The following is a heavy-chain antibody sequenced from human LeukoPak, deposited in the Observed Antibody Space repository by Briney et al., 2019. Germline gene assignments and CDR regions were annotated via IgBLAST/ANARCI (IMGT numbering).Heavy chain of an antibody. CDR2: IRYDGSNE. CDR3: AKVMPPGRIRFYSYYMDV. J-gene: IGHJ6*03. D-gene: IGHD2-15*01. V-gene: IGHV3-30*02. CDR1: GFTFNTYS. Sequence: PGGSLRLSCVASGFTFNTYSMHWVRQAPGKGLEWVAFIRYDGSNEYYADSVKGRFTISRDKSKNTLSLQMNGLRVEDTAVYYCAKVMPPGRIRFYSYYMDVWGKGTTVSVS.